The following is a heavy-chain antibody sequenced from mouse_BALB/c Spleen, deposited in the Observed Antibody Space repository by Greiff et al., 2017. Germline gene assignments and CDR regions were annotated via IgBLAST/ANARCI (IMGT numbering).Heavy chain of an antibody. CDR3: ARDDGFAY. J-gene: IGHJ3*01. CDR2: IRNKANGYTT. V-gene: IGHV7-3*02. CDR1: GFTFTDYY. Sequence: EVNVVESGGGLVQPGGSLRLSCATSGFTFTDYYMSWVRQPPGKALEWLGFIRNKANGYTTEYSASVKGRFTISRDNSQSILYLQMNTLRAEDIATYYCARDDGFAYWGQGTLVTVSA.